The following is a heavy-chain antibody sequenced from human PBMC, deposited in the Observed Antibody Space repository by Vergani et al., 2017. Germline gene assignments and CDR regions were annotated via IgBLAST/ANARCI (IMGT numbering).Heavy chain of an antibody. CDR1: GFSVNSHPMR. CDR3: AQILSKKGYNYYAFDI. V-gene: IGHV2-70*04. CDR2: IDWDDDK. J-gene: IGHJ3*02. D-gene: IGHD5-24*01. Sequence: QVTLKESGPALVKPTQTLTLTCTLSGFSVNSHPMRVIWIRQPPGKALEWLARIDWDDDKFYDRSLKTRLTISKDTSKNQVVLRMTNMDPVDTAMYYCAQILSKKGYNYYAFDIWGQGTMVIVSS.